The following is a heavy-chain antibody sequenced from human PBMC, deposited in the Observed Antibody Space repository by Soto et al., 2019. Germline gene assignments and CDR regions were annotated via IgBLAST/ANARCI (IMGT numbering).Heavy chain of an antibody. D-gene: IGHD1-26*01. J-gene: IGHJ6*02. CDR3: ARGSWELPDYYYGMDV. CDR2: IYYSGST. Sequence: AETLSLTSTVSGGSISSYYWSWIRQPPGKGLEWIGYIYYSGSTNYNPSLKSRVTISVDTSKNQFSLKLSSVAAADTAVYYCARGSWELPDYYYGMDVWGQGTTVTVSS. CDR1: GGSISSYY. V-gene: IGHV4-59*01.